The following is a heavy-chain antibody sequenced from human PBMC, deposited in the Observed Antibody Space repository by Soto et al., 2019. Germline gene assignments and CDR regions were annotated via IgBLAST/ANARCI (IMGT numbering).Heavy chain of an antibody. CDR3: ARQIYDSDTGPNFQYYFDS. CDR1: GYSFAGYW. D-gene: IGHD3-22*01. V-gene: IGHV5-10-1*01. J-gene: IGHJ4*02. CDR2: IDPSDSQT. Sequence: GESLKISCKGSGYSFAGYWITWVRQKPGKGLEWMGRIDPSDSQTYYSPSFRGHVTISVTKSITSVFLQWSSLRASDTAMYYCARQIYDSDTGPNFQYYFDSWGQGTPVTVSS.